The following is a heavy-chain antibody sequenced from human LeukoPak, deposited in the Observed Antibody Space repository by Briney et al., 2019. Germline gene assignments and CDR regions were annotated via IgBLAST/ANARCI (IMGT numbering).Heavy chain of an antibody. V-gene: IGHV1-69*06. CDR2: IIPLFDTT. D-gene: IGHD6-19*01. Sequence: SVKVSCKASGVTFSSFALSWVRQAPGQGLEWMGGIIPLFDTTNYAQKFQGRVTISADKSTSTIYMEMSSLRSEDTAVYYCASGVAVAGTYYYYGMDVWGKGTTVTVSS. CDR3: ASGVAVAGTYYYYGMDV. CDR1: GVTFSSFA. J-gene: IGHJ6*04.